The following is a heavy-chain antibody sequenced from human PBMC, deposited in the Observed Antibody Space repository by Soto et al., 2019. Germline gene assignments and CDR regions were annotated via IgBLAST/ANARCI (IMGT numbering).Heavy chain of an antibody. V-gene: IGHV6-1*01. CDR2: TYYRSKWYN. J-gene: IGHJ6*02. CDR1: GDSVSSNSAA. D-gene: IGHD3-22*01. CDR3: ARNPYYYDSSGYSGYYYYGMDV. Sequence: SQTLSLTCAISGDSVSSNSAAWSWIRQSPSRGLEWLGRTYYRSKWYNDYAVSVKSRITINPDTSKNQFSLQLNSVTPEDTAVYYCARNPYYYDSSGYSGYYYYGMDVWGQGTTVTVSS.